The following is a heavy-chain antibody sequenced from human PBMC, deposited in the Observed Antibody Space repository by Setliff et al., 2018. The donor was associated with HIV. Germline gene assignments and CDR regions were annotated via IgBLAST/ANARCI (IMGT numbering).Heavy chain of an antibody. V-gene: IGHV4-39*01. CDR3: ARLGYVSGGFYKTPGPYYFDY. CDR2: IYYSGAT. J-gene: IGHJ4*02. D-gene: IGHD3-10*01. CDR1: GGSMSSSSYY. Sequence: SETLSLTCTVSGGSMSSSSYYWSWIRQTPDKGLEWIGIIYYSGATHYNPSLTSRVTISVDTSRNQFSLKLRSVTAADTAAYYCARLGYVSGGFYKTPGPYYFDYWGQGALVTSPQ.